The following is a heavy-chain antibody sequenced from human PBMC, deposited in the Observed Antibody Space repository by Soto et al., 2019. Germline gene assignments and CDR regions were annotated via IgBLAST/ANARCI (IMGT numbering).Heavy chain of an antibody. CDR3: ARARYCSGGSCPIDY. J-gene: IGHJ4*02. CDR1: GFTFSSYS. CDR2: ISSSSSYI. D-gene: IGHD2-15*01. V-gene: IGHV3-21*01. Sequence: PGGSLRLSCAASGFTFSSYSMNWVRQAPGKGLEWVSSISSSSSYIYYADSVKGRFTISRDNAKNSLYLQMNSLRAEDTAVYYCARARYCSGGSCPIDYWGQGTLVTVSS.